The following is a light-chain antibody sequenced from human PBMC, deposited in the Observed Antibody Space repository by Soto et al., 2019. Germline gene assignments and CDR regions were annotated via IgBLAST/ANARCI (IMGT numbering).Light chain of an antibody. CDR2: EVS. CDR3: SSYAGSKNFGV. J-gene: IGLJ1*01. CDR1: ISDVGGYNY. Sequence: QSVLTQPPSSSGSPGQSVTISCTGTISDVGGYNYVSWYQQHPGKAPKLMIYEVSKRPSGVPDRFSGSKSGNTASLTVSGLQAEDEADYYCSSYAGSKNFGVFGTGTKVTVL. V-gene: IGLV2-8*01.